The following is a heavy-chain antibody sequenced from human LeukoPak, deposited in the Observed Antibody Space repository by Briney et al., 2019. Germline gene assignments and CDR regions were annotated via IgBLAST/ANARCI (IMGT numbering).Heavy chain of an antibody. D-gene: IGHD6-19*01. CDR1: GDSISSHY. CDR3: ARGGWSLDY. V-gene: IGHV4-59*11. J-gene: IGHJ4*02. Sequence: PSETLSLTCSVSGDSISSHYWTWVRQPPGKGLKWIGYIHYSGTTNYNPSLKSRITTSLDTSKNQFSLKLNSVTAADTAVYYCARGGWSLDYWGQGTLVTVSS. CDR2: IHYSGTT.